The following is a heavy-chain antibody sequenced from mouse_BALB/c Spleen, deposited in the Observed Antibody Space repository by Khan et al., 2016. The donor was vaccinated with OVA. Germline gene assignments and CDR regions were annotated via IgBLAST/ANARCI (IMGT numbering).Heavy chain of an antibody. Sequence: VQLKQSGPELVKPGASVKMSCKASGYTITSYVVHWVKQKPGQGLEWIGYISPYNDVTKYNEKFKGNATLTSDTSSSTAYMELSSLTSEDSAVYFCARGYYGSSYVLDYWGQGTSLTVSS. CDR2: ISPYNDVT. D-gene: IGHD1-1*01. CDR3: ARGYYGSSYVLDY. CDR1: GYTITSYV. V-gene: IGHV1S136*01. J-gene: IGHJ4*01.